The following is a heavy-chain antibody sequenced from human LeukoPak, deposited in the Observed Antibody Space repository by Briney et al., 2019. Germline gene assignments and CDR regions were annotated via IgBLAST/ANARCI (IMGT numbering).Heavy chain of an antibody. V-gene: IGHV3-23*01. CDR1: GVTFSFSSYA. J-gene: IGHJ2*01. CDR3: AKEGSIMITFGGVIAHWYFDL. CDR2: ISGSGVAT. D-gene: IGHD3-16*02. Sequence: GGSLRLSCAASGVTFSFSSYARSWVRQAQGKGLEWVSAISGSGVATYFAASLKGRFTISRDNSNNTLYLQMNSLRAEDTAVYYCAKEGSIMITFGGVIAHWYFDLWGRGTLVTVSS.